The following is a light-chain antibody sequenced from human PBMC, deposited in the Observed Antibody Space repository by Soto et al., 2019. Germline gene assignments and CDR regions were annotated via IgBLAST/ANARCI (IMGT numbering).Light chain of an antibody. CDR3: SSYTSSSDFYD. J-gene: IGLJ1*01. Sequence: QSALTQPPSASGSPGHSVTLSCTGTSSDVGGYDFVSWYQQHPGKAPKLMIYEVSNRPSGVSSRFSGSKSGNTASLTISGLQADDEADYYCSSYTSSSDFYDFGTGTKLTVL. CDR2: EVS. V-gene: IGLV2-14*01. CDR1: SSDVGGYDF.